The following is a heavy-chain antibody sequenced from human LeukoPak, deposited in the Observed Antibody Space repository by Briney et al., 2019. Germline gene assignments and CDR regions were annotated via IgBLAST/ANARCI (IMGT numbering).Heavy chain of an antibody. V-gene: IGHV4-31*03. D-gene: IGHD3-10*01. Sequence: KPSETLSLTCTVSGGSISSGGYYWSWIRQHPGKGLEWIGYIYYSGSTYYNPSLKSRVTISVDTSKNQFSLKLRSVTAADTAVYYCARSITMVRGVMAFTFDYWGQGTLVTVSS. J-gene: IGHJ4*02. CDR2: IYYSGST. CDR3: ARSITMVRGVMAFTFDY. CDR1: GGSISSGGYY.